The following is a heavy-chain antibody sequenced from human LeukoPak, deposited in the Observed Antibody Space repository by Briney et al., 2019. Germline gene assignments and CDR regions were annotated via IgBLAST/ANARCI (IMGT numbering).Heavy chain of an antibody. CDR3: AKNWYVGRGSWFDP. J-gene: IGHJ5*02. Sequence: GGSQRLSCAPWGFTLSCCAMSGVPDAPERGVVWVSGISGSGVSTYYADSVKGRIIISRDSTKNTLSLQMNSLRAEDTAVYFCAKNWYVGRGSWFDPWGQGTLVTVSS. V-gene: IGHV3-23*01. CDR1: GFTLSCCA. CDR2: ISGSGVST. D-gene: IGHD1-1*01.